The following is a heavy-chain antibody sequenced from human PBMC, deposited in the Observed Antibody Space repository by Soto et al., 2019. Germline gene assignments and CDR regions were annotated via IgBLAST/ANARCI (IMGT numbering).Heavy chain of an antibody. CDR3: ARGFQSSFGY. Sequence: EVQLVESGGGLIQPGGSLRLSCAASGFTVSNSYMSWVRQAPGKGLEWVSVIYSGGSTYYADSVKGRFTISRDSSKNALYLQLNSLRAEDTGVYYCARGFQSSFGYWGQGTLVTVSS. D-gene: IGHD2-21*01. J-gene: IGHJ4*02. V-gene: IGHV3-53*01. CDR2: IYSGGST. CDR1: GFTVSNSY.